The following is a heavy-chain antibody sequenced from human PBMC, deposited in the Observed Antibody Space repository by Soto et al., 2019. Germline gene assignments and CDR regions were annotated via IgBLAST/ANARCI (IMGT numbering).Heavy chain of an antibody. V-gene: IGHV1-69*01. CDR2: IIPIFGTA. CDR3: ARAVGRHSGGIDY. Sequence: QVQLVQSGAEVKKPGSSVKVSCKASGGTFSSYSINWVRQAPGQGLEWMGEIIPIFGTANYAQKFQGRVTITADEATSTAYMELSSLRSEDTAVYYCARAVGRHSGGIDYWGQGTLVTVSS. CDR1: GGTFSSYS. J-gene: IGHJ4*02. D-gene: IGHD1-26*01.